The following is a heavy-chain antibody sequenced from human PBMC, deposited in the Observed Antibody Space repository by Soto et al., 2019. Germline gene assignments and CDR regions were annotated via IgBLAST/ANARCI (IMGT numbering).Heavy chain of an antibody. CDR2: IYYGGST. CDR1: GGSISSYY. CDR3: ARGSSDFWSGYTYNWFDP. D-gene: IGHD3-3*01. J-gene: IGHJ5*02. V-gene: IGHV4-59*01. Sequence: SETLSLTCTVSGGSISSYYWSWIRQPPGKGLEWIGYIYYGGSTNYNPSLKSRVTISVDTSKNQFSLKLSSVTAADTAVYYCARGSSDFWSGYTYNWFDPWGQGTLVTVSS.